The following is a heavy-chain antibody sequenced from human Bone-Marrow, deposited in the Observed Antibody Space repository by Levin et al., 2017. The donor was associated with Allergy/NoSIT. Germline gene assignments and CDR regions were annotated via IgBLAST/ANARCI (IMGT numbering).Heavy chain of an antibody. J-gene: IGHJ6*02. V-gene: IGHV1-2*02. Sequence: ASVKVSCKGSGNTFTDYYMHWVRQAPGQGLEWMGWIYPYSGGSNYAQKFQGRVTMTRDTSISTAYMELSRLRSDDTAVYYCARELNVVVPTASSYYYYGMDGWGQGTTVTVSS. CDR1: GNTFTDYY. D-gene: IGHD2-2*01. CDR3: ARELNVVVPTASSYYYYGMDG. CDR2: IYPYSGGS.